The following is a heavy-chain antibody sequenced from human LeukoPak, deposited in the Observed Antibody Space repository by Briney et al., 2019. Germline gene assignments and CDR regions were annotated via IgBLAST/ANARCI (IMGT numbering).Heavy chain of an antibody. CDR3: ARHIELLWFGDYDAFDI. V-gene: IGHV4-34*01. CDR1: GGSFSGYY. Sequence: SETLSLTCAVYGGSFSGYYWSWIRQPPGKGLEWIGEINHSGSTNYNPSLKSRVTISVDTSKNQFSLKLSSVTAADTAVYYCARHIELLWFGDYDAFDIWGQGTMVTVPS. J-gene: IGHJ3*02. D-gene: IGHD3-10*01. CDR2: INHSGST.